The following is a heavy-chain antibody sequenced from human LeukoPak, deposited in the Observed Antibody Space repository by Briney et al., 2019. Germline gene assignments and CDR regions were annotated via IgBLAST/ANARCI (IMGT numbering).Heavy chain of an antibody. CDR2: IYSGGST. CDR1: GFTVSSNY. D-gene: IGHD3-22*01. CDR3: ARGPSYYHDSSGYYDY. Sequence: GGSLRLSCAASGFTVSSNYMSWVRQAPGKGLEWVSVIYSGGSTYYADSVKGRFTISRDNSKNTLYLQMNSLRAEDTAVYYCARGPSYYHDSSGYYDYWGQGTLVTVSS. V-gene: IGHV3-53*01. J-gene: IGHJ4*02.